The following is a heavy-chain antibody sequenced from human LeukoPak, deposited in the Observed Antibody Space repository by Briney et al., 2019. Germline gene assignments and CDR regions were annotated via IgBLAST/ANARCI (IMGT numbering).Heavy chain of an antibody. D-gene: IGHD6-25*01. Sequence: GGSLRLSCAASGFTFDDHAMHWLRQAPGKGLEWVSLISGDGGSTYYADSVKGRFTISRDNSKNSQYLQMNSLRTEDTALYYCAKDISMGIAAAELDYWGQGTLVTVSS. CDR1: GFTFDDHA. CDR2: ISGDGGST. CDR3: AKDISMGIAAAELDY. J-gene: IGHJ4*02. V-gene: IGHV3-43*02.